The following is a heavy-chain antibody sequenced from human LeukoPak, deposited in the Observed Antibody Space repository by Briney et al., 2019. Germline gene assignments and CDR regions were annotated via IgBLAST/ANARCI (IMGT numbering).Heavy chain of an antibody. J-gene: IGHJ4*01. CDR2: IHRDGRT. V-gene: IGHV4-4*02. Sequence: SGTLSLTCAVSGVSISSSEWWIWVRQPPGQGLEWIGEIHRDGRTRYNPSLKSRVTMSMDYSKNRLSLSVTSVTAADTAIYYCGKTDIYFNPIDYWGPGSLVTVSS. CDR1: GVSISSSEW. D-gene: IGHD3-9*01. CDR3: GKTDIYFNPIDY.